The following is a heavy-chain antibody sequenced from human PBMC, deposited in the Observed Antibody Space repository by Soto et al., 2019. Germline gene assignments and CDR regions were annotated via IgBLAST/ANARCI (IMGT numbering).Heavy chain of an antibody. D-gene: IGHD1-26*01. J-gene: IGHJ4*02. CDR1: GFTFSSYA. CDR3: AKDPSRTTTNRNFDF. V-gene: IGHV3-23*01. CDR2: ISGGGGSA. Sequence: LRLSCVGSGFTFSSYAMSWVRQAPGKGLEWVSAISGGGGSAHHADSVKGRFTISRDNSKNTLYLQMNSLRVEDTAVYYCAKDPSRTTTNRNFDFWGQGTLVTVSS.